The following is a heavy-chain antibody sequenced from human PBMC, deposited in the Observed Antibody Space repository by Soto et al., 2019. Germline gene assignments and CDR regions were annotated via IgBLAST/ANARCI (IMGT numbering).Heavy chain of an antibody. D-gene: IGHD2-21*02. V-gene: IGHV3-21*01. CDR2: ISSSSSYI. CDR3: ARVNPPYCGGDCHQVGY. CDR1: GFTFSRYS. Sequence: EVQLVESGGGLVKPGGSLRLSCAASGFTFSRYSMNWVRQAPGKGLEWVSSISSSSSYIYYAESVKGRFTISRDNATNSLYLQRNRPRAEDTTVYNSARVNPPYCGGDCHQVGYCGQGTLVTV. J-gene: IGHJ4*02.